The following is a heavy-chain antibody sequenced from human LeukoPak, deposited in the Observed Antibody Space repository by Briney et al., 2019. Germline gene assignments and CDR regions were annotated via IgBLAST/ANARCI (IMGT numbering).Heavy chain of an antibody. D-gene: IGHD1-26*01. CDR1: GYTFTGYY. J-gene: IGHJ6*02. CDR2: INPSGGST. V-gene: IGHV1-46*01. CDR3: ARDPPGGWVGSYYYGMDV. Sequence: ASVKVSCKASGYTFTGYYMHWVRQAPGQGLEWMGIINPSGGSTSYAQRFQGRVTMTRDTSTSTVYMELSSLRSEDTAVYYCARDPPGGWVGSYYYGMDVWGQGTTVTVSS.